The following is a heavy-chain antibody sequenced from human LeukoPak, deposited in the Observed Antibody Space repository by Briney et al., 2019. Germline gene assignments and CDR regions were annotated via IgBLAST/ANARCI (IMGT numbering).Heavy chain of an antibody. CDR2: IKQDGSEK. J-gene: IGHJ4*02. V-gene: IGHV3-7*01. CDR1: GFTFSSYA. CDR3: ARDISFNY. Sequence: GGSLRLSCAASGFTFSSYAVHWVRQAPGKGLEWVANIKQDGSEKYYVDSVKGRFTISRDNAKNSLYLQMNSLRAEDTAVYYCARDISFNYWGQGTLVTVSS.